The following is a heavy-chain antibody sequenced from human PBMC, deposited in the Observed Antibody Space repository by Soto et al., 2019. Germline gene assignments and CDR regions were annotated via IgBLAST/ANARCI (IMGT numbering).Heavy chain of an antibody. J-gene: IGHJ4*02. D-gene: IGHD3-9*01. V-gene: IGHV3-21*01. CDR3: ARKYYDILTGYLGGWYFDY. CDR2: ISSSSSYI. Sequence: GGSLRLSCAASGFTFSSYSMNWVRQAPGKGLEWVSSISSSSSYIYYADSVKGRFTISRDNAKNSLYLQMNSLRAEDTAVYYCARKYYDILTGYLGGWYFDYWGQGTLVTVSS. CDR1: GFTFSSYS.